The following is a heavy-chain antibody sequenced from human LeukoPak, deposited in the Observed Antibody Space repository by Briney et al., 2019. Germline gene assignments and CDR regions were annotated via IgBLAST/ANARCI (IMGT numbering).Heavy chain of an antibody. D-gene: IGHD6-19*01. CDR2: ISSSSSYI. Sequence: PGGSLRLSCAASGFTFSSYSMNWVRQAPGKGLEWVSSISSSSSYIYYADSVKGRFTISRDNAKNSLYLQMNSPRAEDTAVYYCARDYTGKWLVKRYYYMDVWGKGTTVTVSS. CDR3: ARDYTGKWLVKRYYYMDV. J-gene: IGHJ6*03. CDR1: GFTFSSYS. V-gene: IGHV3-21*01.